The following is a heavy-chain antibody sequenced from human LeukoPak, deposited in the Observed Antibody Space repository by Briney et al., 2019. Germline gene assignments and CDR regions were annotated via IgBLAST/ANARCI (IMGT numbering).Heavy chain of an antibody. CDR3: ARDWHHYDFDS. CDR2: INGVGSDT. D-gene: IGHD3-3*01. Sequence: PGGSLRLSCAASGFTFNNYFIHWVRQAPGKGLVWVSRINGVGSDTIYADSVKGRFTISRDNAKNTLYLQMNSLRAEDTAIYYCARDWHHYDFDSWGQGTLVTVSS. J-gene: IGHJ5*01. CDR1: GFTFNNYF. V-gene: IGHV3-74*01.